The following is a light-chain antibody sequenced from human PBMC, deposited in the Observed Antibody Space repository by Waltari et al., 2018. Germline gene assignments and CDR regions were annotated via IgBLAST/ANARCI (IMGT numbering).Light chain of an antibody. V-gene: IGLV2-8*01. CDR2: EVS. Sequence: QSALTQSPSASGSPGQSVTISCTGTSSDVGGFDYVPWYQQHPGKVPRLMIYEVSKRPSGVPDRFSGSKSGNTASLTVSGLQVEDEADYYCSSFAGSSQMLFGGGTKLTVL. CDR3: SSFAGSSQML. J-gene: IGLJ2*01. CDR1: SSDVGGFDY.